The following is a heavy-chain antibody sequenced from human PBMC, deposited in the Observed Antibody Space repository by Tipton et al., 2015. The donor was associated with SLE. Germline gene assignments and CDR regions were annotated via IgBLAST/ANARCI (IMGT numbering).Heavy chain of an antibody. D-gene: IGHD2-21*01. CDR1: ADSISNYY. V-gene: IGHV4-4*08. CDR3: ARGGGGDVLNWFDP. J-gene: IGHJ5*02. CDR2: IYSTGNT. Sequence: LRLSCNVSADSISNYYWNWTRQSPGKGLEWIGYIYSTGNTNYNPSLASRVTISLDTAKNQFSLKVNSVTAADTAIYFCARGGGGDVLNWFDPWGQGTLVSVSP.